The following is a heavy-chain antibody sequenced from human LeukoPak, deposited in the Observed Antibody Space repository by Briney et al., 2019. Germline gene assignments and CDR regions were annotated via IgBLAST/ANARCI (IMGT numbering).Heavy chain of an antibody. CDR2: IIPIFGTA. D-gene: IGHD6-13*01. J-gene: IGHJ6*03. Sequence: SVRVSCKASGGTFSSYAISWVRQAPGQGLEWMGGIIPIFGTANYAQKFQGRVTITTDESTSTAYMELSSLRSEDTAVYYCARSPTLYSSSWYGDYYYMDVWGKGTTVTVSS. V-gene: IGHV1-69*05. CDR3: ARSPTLYSSSWYGDYYYMDV. CDR1: GGTFSSYA.